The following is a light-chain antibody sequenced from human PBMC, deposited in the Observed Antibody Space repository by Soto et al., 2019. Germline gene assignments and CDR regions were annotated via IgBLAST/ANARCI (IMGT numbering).Light chain of an antibody. J-gene: IGKJ5*01. Sequence: EIVLTQSPATLSLSPGERATLSCRASQSASSYLAWYQQKPGQAPRLLIYDASSRATGIPDRFSGSGSGTDFTLTISSLEPEDFAVFYCQQYYDWPITFGQGTRLEIK. CDR2: DAS. CDR3: QQYYDWPIT. V-gene: IGKV3-11*01. CDR1: QSASSY.